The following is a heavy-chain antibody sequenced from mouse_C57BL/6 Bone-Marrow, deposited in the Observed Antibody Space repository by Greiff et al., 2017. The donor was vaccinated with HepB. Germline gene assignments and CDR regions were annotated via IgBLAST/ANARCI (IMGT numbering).Heavy chain of an antibody. CDR2: IDPENGDT. J-gene: IGHJ1*03. D-gene: IGHD2-4*01. Sequence: EVQLQHSGAELARPGASVKLSCTASGFNIKDDCMHWVKQRPEQGLEWIGWIDPENGDTEYDQKFQGKATITADTSSTTAYLQLSSLTSEDTAVYYCTVDDDGYFDVWGTGTTVTVS. V-gene: IGHV14-4*01. CDR1: GFNIKDDC. CDR3: TVDDDGYFDV.